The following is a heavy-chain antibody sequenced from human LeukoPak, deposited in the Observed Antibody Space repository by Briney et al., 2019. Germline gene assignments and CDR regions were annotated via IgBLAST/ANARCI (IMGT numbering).Heavy chain of an antibody. CDR3: ARPYSSSSSGPS. CDR1: GFTFSSYG. V-gene: IGHV3-30*02. D-gene: IGHD6-6*01. J-gene: IGHJ4*02. CDR2: IRYDGSNK. Sequence: GGSLRLSCGVSGFTFSSYGMHWVRQAPGKGLEWVAYIRYDGSNKYYADSVRGRFTISRDNSKNTLYLQMNSLRAEDTAVYYCARPYSSSSSGPSWGQGTLVTVSS.